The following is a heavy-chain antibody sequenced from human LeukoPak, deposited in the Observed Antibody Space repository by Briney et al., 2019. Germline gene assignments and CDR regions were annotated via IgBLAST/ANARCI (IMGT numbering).Heavy chain of an antibody. J-gene: IGHJ4*02. CDR3: AGCAGNSCYFDY. CDR2: IKQDGSAK. D-gene: IGHD1-1*01. CDR1: GFSFISYW. Sequence: PGGSLRLSCAASGFSFISYWMSLVRQAPGKGLEWVANIKQDGSAKNYVDSVKGRFTISRDNAKNSLYLQLNSLRAEDTAVYYCAGCAGNSCYFDYWGQGTLVIVSS. V-gene: IGHV3-7*01.